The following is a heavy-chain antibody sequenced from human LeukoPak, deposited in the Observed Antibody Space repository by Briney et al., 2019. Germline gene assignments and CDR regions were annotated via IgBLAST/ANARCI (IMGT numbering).Heavy chain of an antibody. Sequence: GGSLSLSCAASGFTFSSYSMNWVRQAPGKGLEWVSSISSSSSYIYYADSVKGRFTISRDNAKNSLYLQMNSLRAEDTAVYYCARDYYDSSGYYEQDYFDYWGQGTLVTVSS. CDR3: ARDYYDSSGYYEQDYFDY. CDR2: ISSSSSYI. CDR1: GFTFSSYS. V-gene: IGHV3-21*01. D-gene: IGHD3-22*01. J-gene: IGHJ4*02.